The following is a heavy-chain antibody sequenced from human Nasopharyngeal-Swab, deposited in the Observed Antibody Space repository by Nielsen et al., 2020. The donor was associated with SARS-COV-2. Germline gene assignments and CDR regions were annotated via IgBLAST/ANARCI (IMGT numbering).Heavy chain of an antibody. Sequence: SETLSLTCAVYGGSFSGYYWSWIRQPPGKGLEWIGEINHSGSTNYNPSLKSRVTISVDTSKNQFPLKLSSVTAADTAVYYCARGSVEGDTVVVVAATLYYFDYWGQGTLVTVSS. CDR2: INHSGST. V-gene: IGHV4-34*01. D-gene: IGHD2-15*01. CDR1: GGSFSGYY. J-gene: IGHJ4*02. CDR3: ARGSVEGDTVVVVAATLYYFDY.